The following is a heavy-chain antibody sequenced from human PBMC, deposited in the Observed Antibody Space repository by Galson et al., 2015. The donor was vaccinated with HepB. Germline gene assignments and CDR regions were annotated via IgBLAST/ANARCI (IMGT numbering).Heavy chain of an antibody. CDR1: GGSITNYY. CDR2: IYYNGHT. J-gene: IGHJ4*02. Sequence: QVQLQESGPGLVKPSETLSLTCSVSGGSITNYYWSWIRQPPGKGLEWIGYIYYNGHTNYNPSLQSRLTISVDTSKNQFSLRLNSVTAADTAVYYCGRWNEGLDYWGQGTLVTVSS. V-gene: IGHV4-59*01. D-gene: IGHD1-1*01. CDR3: GRWNEGLDY.